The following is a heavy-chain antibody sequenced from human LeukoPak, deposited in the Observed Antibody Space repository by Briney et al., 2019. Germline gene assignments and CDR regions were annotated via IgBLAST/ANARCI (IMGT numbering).Heavy chain of an antibody. V-gene: IGHV3-30*02. J-gene: IGHJ5*02. CDR2: IQYDGSNK. CDR1: GFTFSSYG. Sequence: GGSLRLSCAASGFTFSSYGMHWVRQAPGKGLEWVAFIQYDGSNKFYADSVKGRFTISRDNSKNTLYLQMNSLRAEDTAVYYCAKDFRGVTRAWGQGTLVTVSS. CDR3: AKDFRGVTRA. D-gene: IGHD3-10*01.